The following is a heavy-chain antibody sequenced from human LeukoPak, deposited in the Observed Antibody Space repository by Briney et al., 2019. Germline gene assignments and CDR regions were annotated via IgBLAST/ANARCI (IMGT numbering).Heavy chain of an antibody. V-gene: IGHV4-38-2*01. CDR2: IYNSGST. CDR1: GYSITTGNY. J-gene: IGHJ3*01. CDR3: ARVGGAFEV. Sequence: SETLSLTCAVSGYSITTGNYWGWVRQPPGKRLEWIGSIYNSGSTYYNPSLKSRVTITVDPSKNQVSLKLSSLIAADTAVYYCARVGGAFEVWGQGTTVTVSS. D-gene: IGHD3-16*01.